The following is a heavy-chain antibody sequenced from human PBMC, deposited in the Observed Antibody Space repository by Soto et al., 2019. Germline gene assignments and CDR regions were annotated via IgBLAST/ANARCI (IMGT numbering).Heavy chain of an antibody. J-gene: IGHJ4*02. CDR1: GFTFSSYG. V-gene: IGHV3-30*03. Sequence: QVQLVESGGGVVQPGRSLRLSCAASGFTFSSYGMHWVRQAPGKGLAWVAVISYDGNNKYYADSVKGRFTISRDNSKNTLYLQMSSLRAEDTAVYYCARNDPDSSGYYPTGYWGQGTLVTVSS. D-gene: IGHD3-22*01. CDR3: ARNDPDSSGYYPTGY. CDR2: ISYDGNNK.